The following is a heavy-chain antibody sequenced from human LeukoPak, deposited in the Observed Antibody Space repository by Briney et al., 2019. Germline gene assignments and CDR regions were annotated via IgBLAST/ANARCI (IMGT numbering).Heavy chain of an antibody. CDR1: GFTFSDYA. CDR3: AKEIAGSVYLAQLDY. D-gene: IGHD2-8*01. Sequence: GGALRLSCTASGFTFSDYAMSWVRQAPGKGLEWVSTISTNGDITYDADSVKGRFPLSRDNSKNTLYLQMNSLRAEDTAVYYCAKEIAGSVYLAQLDYWGQGTLVTVSS. J-gene: IGHJ4*02. V-gene: IGHV3-23*01. CDR2: ISTNGDIT.